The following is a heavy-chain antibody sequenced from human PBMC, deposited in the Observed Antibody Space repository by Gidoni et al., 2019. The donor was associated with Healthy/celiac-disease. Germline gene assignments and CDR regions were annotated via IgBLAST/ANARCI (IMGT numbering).Heavy chain of an antibody. V-gene: IGHV4-61*02. CDR3: ARELGYSSGWSPDWFDP. CDR2: IYTSGST. J-gene: IGHJ5*02. Sequence: QVQLQESGPGLVKPSQTLSLTCTVSGGSISSGSYYWSWFRQPAGKGLEWIGRIYTSGSTNYNPSLKSRVTMSVDTSKNQFSLKLSSVTAADTAVYYCARELGYSSGWSPDWFDPWGQGTLVTVSS. D-gene: IGHD6-19*01. CDR1: GGSISSGSYY.